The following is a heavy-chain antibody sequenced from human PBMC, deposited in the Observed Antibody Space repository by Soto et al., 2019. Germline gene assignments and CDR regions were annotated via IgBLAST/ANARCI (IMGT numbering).Heavy chain of an antibody. D-gene: IGHD3-22*01. CDR2: IIPIFGTA. CDR1: GGTFSSYA. V-gene: IGHV1-69*13. CDR3: ARPYDSSDTNAFDI. Sequence: SVKVSCKASGGTFSSYAISWVRQAPGQGLEWMGGIIPIFGTANYAQKFQGRVTITADESTSTACMELSSLRSEDTAVYYCARPYDSSDTNAFDIWGQGTMVTVSS. J-gene: IGHJ3*02.